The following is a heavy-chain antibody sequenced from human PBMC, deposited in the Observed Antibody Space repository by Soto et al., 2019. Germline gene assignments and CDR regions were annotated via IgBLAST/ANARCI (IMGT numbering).Heavy chain of an antibody. D-gene: IGHD4-17*01. Sequence: QLQLQESGPGLVKPSETLSLTCTVSGGSISSSSYYWGWIRQPPGKGLEWIGSIYYSGSTYYNPSLQSRVPTAADTSKNQFPLKLSSVTAADTAVYYCARHSYGDNYGDYGMDVWGQGTTVTVSS. CDR3: ARHSYGDNYGDYGMDV. CDR1: GGSISSSSYY. J-gene: IGHJ6*02. V-gene: IGHV4-39*01. CDR2: IYYSGST.